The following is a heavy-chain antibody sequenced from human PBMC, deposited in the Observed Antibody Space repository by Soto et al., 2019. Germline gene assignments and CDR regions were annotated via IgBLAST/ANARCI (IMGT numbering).Heavy chain of an antibody. CDR2: LYWDDDK. D-gene: IGHD6-6*01. V-gene: IGHV2-5*02. J-gene: IGHJ4*02. Sequence: QITLKESGPTLVKPTQTLTLTCTFSGLSLSTSGLDVAWIRQPPGKALEWLALLYWDDDKRYSPSLKNRLAITKGTSKYQVVLTLTNMDPLDTATYYCAHRRPYSNSPEYFFDYWGQGTLVTVSS. CDR1: GLSLSTSGLD. CDR3: AHRRPYSNSPEYFFDY.